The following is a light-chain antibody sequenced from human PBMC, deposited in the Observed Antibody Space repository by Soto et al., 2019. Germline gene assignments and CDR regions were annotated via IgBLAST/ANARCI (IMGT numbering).Light chain of an antibody. J-gene: IGLJ1*01. V-gene: IGLV2-8*01. CDR3: VSFAGGTYV. CDR1: SSDVGAYIF. Sequence: ALAQPPSASGSPGQSVTISCTGTSSDVGAYIFVSWYQQHPGKAPKLMVYDVNRRPPGVPDRFFGSKSGNTASLTVSGLQAEDEADYYCVSFAGGTYVFGTGTKVTVL. CDR2: DVN.